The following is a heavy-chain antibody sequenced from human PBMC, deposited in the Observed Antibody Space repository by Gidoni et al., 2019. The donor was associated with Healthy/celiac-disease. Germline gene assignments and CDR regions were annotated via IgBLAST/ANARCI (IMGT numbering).Heavy chain of an antibody. CDR3: ARQFSHVTIFGVRIDGMDV. CDR1: GGSIRSSSYY. J-gene: IGHJ6*02. CDR2: IYYSGRT. V-gene: IGHV4-39*01. D-gene: IGHD3-3*01. Sequence: QLQLQESGPGLVKPSETLSLTCTVSGGSIRSSSYYWGWIRQPPGKGLEWIGSIYYSGRTYYNPSLKSRVTISVDTSKNQFSLKLSSVTAADTAVYYCARQFSHVTIFGVRIDGMDVWGQGTTVTVSS.